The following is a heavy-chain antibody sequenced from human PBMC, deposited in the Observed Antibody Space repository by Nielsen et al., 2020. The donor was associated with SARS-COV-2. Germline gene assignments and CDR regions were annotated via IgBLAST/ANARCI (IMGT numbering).Heavy chain of an antibody. CDR1: GFTFSSYD. Sequence: GESLKISCAASGFTFSSYDMHWVRQATGKGLEWVSAIGTAGDTYYPGSVKGRFTISRENAKNSLYLQMNSLRAGDTAVYYCATGAAAGTGNYYYGMDVWGQGTTVTVSS. D-gene: IGHD6-13*01. CDR3: ATGAAAGTGNYYYGMDV. J-gene: IGHJ6*02. CDR2: IGTAGDT. V-gene: IGHV3-13*01.